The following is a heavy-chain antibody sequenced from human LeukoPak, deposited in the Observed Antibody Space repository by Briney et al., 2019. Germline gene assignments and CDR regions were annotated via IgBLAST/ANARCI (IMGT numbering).Heavy chain of an antibody. V-gene: IGHV3-33*01. D-gene: IGHD3-22*01. CDR3: ARALPDYYDGSGYYDY. J-gene: IGHJ4*02. CDR1: GFMFSNYG. Sequence: GGSLRLSCAASGFMFSNYGMHWVRQAPGKGLEWVAVIWYDGSNEYYADSVKGRFTISRDNSKNTLYLQMNSLRPEDTAVYYCARALPDYYDGSGYYDYWGQGTLVTVSS. CDR2: IWYDGSNE.